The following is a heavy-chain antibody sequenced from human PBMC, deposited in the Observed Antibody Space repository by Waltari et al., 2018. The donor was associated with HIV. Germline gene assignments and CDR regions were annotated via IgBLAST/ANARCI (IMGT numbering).Heavy chain of an antibody. Sequence: EVQLVESGGGLVKPGGSLILSCAASVFSFSSYRMSWVRHAPGKGLEWVSSIDSGNSYLNYADSVRGRFTISRDNAKNSLFLQLNSLRVEDTAFYYCARFDGGGSGVYHWGQGTLVTVSS. CDR1: VFSFSSYR. J-gene: IGHJ5*02. CDR3: ARFDGGGSGVYH. CDR2: IDSGNSYL. D-gene: IGHD2-15*01. V-gene: IGHV3-21*01.